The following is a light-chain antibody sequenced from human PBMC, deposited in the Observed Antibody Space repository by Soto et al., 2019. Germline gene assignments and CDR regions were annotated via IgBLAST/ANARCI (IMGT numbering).Light chain of an antibody. J-gene: IGKJ1*01. CDR1: QSISSW. Sequence: DLHLTQSPSTLSASVGDRVTITCRASQSISSWLAWYQQKPGKAPKLLIYDASSLESGVPSRFSGSGSGTDFTLTISSLQLEDFATYYCLQHNFYPWTFGQGTKVDIK. V-gene: IGKV1-5*01. CDR3: LQHNFYPWT. CDR2: DAS.